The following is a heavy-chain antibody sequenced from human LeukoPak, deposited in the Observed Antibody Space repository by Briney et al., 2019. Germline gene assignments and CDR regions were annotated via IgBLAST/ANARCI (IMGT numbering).Heavy chain of an antibody. CDR1: GFTFSSYS. Sequence: GGSLRLSCAASGFTFSSYSMNWVRQAPGKGLEWVSSISSSSSYIYYADSVKGRFTISRDNAKNSLYLQMNSLRAEDTAVYYCAKDRGRDGYNDYFDYWGQGTLVTVSS. V-gene: IGHV3-21*04. CDR3: AKDRGRDGYNDYFDY. D-gene: IGHD5-24*01. CDR2: ISSSSSYI. J-gene: IGHJ4*02.